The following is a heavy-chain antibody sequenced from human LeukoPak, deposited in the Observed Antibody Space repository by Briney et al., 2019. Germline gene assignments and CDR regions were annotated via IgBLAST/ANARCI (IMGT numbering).Heavy chain of an antibody. Sequence: GGTLRLSCAASGFTFSSYGMSWVRQAPGKGLEWVSAISGSGGSTYYADSVKGRFTISRDNSKNTLYLQMNSLRAEDTAVYYCAKDNGGSYNWFDPWGQGTLVTVSS. D-gene: IGHD1-26*01. J-gene: IGHJ5*02. V-gene: IGHV3-23*01. CDR1: GFTFSSYG. CDR2: ISGSGGST. CDR3: AKDNGGSYNWFDP.